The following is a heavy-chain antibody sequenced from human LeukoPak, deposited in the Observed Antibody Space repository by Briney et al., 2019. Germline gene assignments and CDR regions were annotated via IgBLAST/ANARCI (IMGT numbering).Heavy chain of an antibody. CDR3: AKAPAGPEYSSTWKFGYNWFDP. Sequence: SGGSLRLSCAASGFTFSSYGMSWVRQAPGKGLEWVSAIGGSGGRTYYADSVKGRFTISRDNSKNTLYLQMNSLRVEDTAIYYCAKAPAGPEYSSTWKFGYNWFDPWGQVTLVTVSS. CDR1: GFTFSSYG. D-gene: IGHD6-13*01. CDR2: IGGSGGRT. J-gene: IGHJ5*02. V-gene: IGHV3-23*01.